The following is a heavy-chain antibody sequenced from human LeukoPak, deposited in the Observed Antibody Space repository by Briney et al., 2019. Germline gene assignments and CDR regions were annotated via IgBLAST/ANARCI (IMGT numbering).Heavy chain of an antibody. D-gene: IGHD6-19*01. CDR3: ARVKGSGWNPYYFDY. CDR1: GGSFSGYY. Sequence: SETLSLTCAVYGGSFSGYYWSWIRPPPGKGLEWIGEINHSGSTNYNPSLKSRVTISVDTSKNQFSLKLSSVTAADTAVYYCARVKGSGWNPYYFDYWGQGTLVTVSS. CDR2: INHSGST. J-gene: IGHJ4*02. V-gene: IGHV4-34*09.